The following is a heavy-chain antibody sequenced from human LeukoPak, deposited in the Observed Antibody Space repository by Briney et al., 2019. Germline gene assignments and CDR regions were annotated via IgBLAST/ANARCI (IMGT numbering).Heavy chain of an antibody. V-gene: IGHV4-59*08. D-gene: IGHD3-22*01. J-gene: IGHJ4*02. CDR2: IYYRGNT. CDR1: SDSISSYY. Sequence: SETLSLTCNVSSDSISSYYWSWIRQPPGKGLEWIGYIYYRGNTDYNPSLKSRVTMSVDTSKNQFSLKLSSVTAADTAVYYCASGYSSGHHCPIYWGQGTLVTVSS. CDR3: ASGYSSGHHCPIY.